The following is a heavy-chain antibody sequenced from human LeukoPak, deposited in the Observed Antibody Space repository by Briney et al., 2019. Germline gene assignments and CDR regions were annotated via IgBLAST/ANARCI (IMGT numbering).Heavy chain of an antibody. Sequence: GGSLRLSCVASGFTFSNYWMSWVRQAPGKGLEWVANIKQDGSEKYYVDSVKGRFTISRDNAKNSLYLQMNSLRAEHTAVYYCTRAGAYYYDSSGSDYWGQGTLVTVSS. V-gene: IGHV3-7*01. CDR1: GFTFSNYW. CDR2: IKQDGSEK. D-gene: IGHD3-22*01. CDR3: TRAGAYYYDSSGSDY. J-gene: IGHJ4*02.